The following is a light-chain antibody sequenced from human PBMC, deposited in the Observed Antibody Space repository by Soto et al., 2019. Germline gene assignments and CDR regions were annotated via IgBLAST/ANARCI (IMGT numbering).Light chain of an antibody. V-gene: IGKV1-5*01. CDR2: DAS. J-gene: IGKJ1*01. Sequence: MKQSPSTLSASVGDRVTITCRASQNINTLLAWYQQKPGKAPQLLIYDASNLESGVPSRFSASGSGTEFTLTISSLHPDDFASYYCQQSYSRVTFGQGTKVDIK. CDR3: QQSYSRVT. CDR1: QNINTL.